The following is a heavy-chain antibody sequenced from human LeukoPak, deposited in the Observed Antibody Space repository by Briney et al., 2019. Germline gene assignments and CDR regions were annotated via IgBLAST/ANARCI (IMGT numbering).Heavy chain of an antibody. Sequence: QPLETLSLTCTVSGASFNSNSYYWGWIRQPPGMGLEWIGSVYYSGTTYYNTSLESRVTISLDRSSDQFSLRLTSVTAADTAVYYCARGYDFWSANFYLDVWGKGTTVTVSS. V-gene: IGHV4-39*07. D-gene: IGHD3-3*01. CDR2: VYYSGTT. J-gene: IGHJ6*03. CDR3: ARGYDFWSANFYLDV. CDR1: GASFNSNSYY.